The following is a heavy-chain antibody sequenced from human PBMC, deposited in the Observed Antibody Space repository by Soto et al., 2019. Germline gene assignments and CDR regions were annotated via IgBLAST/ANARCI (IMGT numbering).Heavy chain of an antibody. Sequence: EVQLVESGGGLVKPGGSLRLSCAASGFTFSSYSMNWVRQAPGKGLEWVSSISSSSSYIYYADSVKGRFTISRDNAKNSLYLQMHSLRAEDTAVYYCARARLGYYGYWGQGTLVTVSS. CDR2: ISSSSSYI. CDR3: ARARLGYYGY. V-gene: IGHV3-21*01. CDR1: GFTFSSYS. D-gene: IGHD3-22*01. J-gene: IGHJ4*02.